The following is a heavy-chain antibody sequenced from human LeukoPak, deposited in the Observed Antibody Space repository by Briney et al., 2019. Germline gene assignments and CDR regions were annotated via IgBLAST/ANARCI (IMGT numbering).Heavy chain of an antibody. Sequence: ASVKVSCKASGYTFTSYDINWVRQATGQGLEWMGIINPSGGSTSYAQKFQGRVTMTRDMSTSTVYMELSSLRSEDTAVYYCARDSGAYCSGGSCYSSTFDYWGQGTLVTVSS. CDR3: ARDSGAYCSGGSCYSSTFDY. J-gene: IGHJ4*02. V-gene: IGHV1-46*01. CDR1: GYTFTSYD. CDR2: INPSGGST. D-gene: IGHD2-15*01.